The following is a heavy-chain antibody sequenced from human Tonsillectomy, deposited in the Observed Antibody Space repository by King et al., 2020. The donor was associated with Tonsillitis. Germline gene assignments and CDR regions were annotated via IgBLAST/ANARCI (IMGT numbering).Heavy chain of an antibody. D-gene: IGHD1-26*01. J-gene: IGHJ4*02. CDR3: ARHGSTYRGFDY. V-gene: IGHV4-59*08. Sequence: VQLQESGPGLVKPSETLSLTCTVSGGSTSSYYWSWIRQPPGKGLEWIGYIYYSGSTNYNPSLKSRVTISVDTSKNQFSLKLSSVTAADTAVYYCARHGSTYRGFDYWGQGTLVTVSS. CDR1: GGSTSSYY. CDR2: IYYSGST.